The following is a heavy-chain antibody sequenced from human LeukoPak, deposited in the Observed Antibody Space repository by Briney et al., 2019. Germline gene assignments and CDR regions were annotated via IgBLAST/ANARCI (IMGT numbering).Heavy chain of an antibody. CDR2: ISAYNGNT. Sequence: ASVKVSCKASGYTFTSYGISWVRQAPGQGLEWMGGISAYNGNTNYAQKLQGRVTMTTDPSTSTAYMELRSLRSDDTAVYYCARETDIAARGTDAFDIWGQGTMVTVSS. D-gene: IGHD6-6*01. J-gene: IGHJ3*02. CDR3: ARETDIAARGTDAFDI. V-gene: IGHV1-18*01. CDR1: GYTFTSYG.